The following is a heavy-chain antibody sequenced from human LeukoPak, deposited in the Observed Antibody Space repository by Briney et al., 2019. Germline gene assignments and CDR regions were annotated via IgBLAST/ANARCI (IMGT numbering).Heavy chain of an antibody. CDR3: ARCTTGRAFGSLREIKRSREIDY. J-gene: IGHJ4*02. CDR1: GFTFSSYS. V-gene: IGHV3-21*01. D-gene: IGHD1-1*01. CDR2: ISSSSSNI. Sequence: GGSLRLSCAASGFTFSSYSMNWVRQAPGKGLEWVSSISSSSSNIYYADSVKGRFTISRDNAKNSLYLQMNSLRVEDTAVYYCARCTTGRAFGSLREIKRSREIDYWGQGTLVTVSS.